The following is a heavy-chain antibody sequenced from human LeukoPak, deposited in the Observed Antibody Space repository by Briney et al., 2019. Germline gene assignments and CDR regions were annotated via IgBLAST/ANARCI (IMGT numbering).Heavy chain of an antibody. V-gene: IGHV4-61*02. CDR2: IFTGGST. CDR1: GGSINNGNHF. CDR3: GFSEGDF. D-gene: IGHD6-25*01. J-gene: IGHJ4*02. Sequence: SETLPLTCTVSGGSINNGNHFWTWIRQPAGKGLEWIGRIFTGGSTNYNPSLESRLTMSIDTSKNQFSLKLSSVTAADTAMYFCGFSEGDFWGRGALVTVSS.